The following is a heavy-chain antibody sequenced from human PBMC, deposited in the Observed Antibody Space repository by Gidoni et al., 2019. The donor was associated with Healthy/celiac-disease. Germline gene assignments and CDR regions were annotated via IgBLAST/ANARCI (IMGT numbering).Heavy chain of an antibody. CDR3: ARGDYCSSTSCYDRYYYYYGMDV. V-gene: IGHV1-18*01. CDR1: GYTFTSYG. CDR2: ISAYNGNT. J-gene: IGHJ6*02. Sequence: QVQLVQSGAEVKKPGASVKVSCKASGYTFTSYGISWVRQAPGQGLEWMGWISAYNGNTNYAQKLQGRVTMTTDTSTSTAYMERRSLRSDDTAVYYCARGDYCSSTSCYDRYYYYYGMDVWGQGTTVTVSS. D-gene: IGHD2-2*01.